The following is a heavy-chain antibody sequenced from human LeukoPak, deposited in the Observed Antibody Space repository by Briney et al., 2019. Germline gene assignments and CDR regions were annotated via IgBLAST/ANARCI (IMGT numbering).Heavy chain of an antibody. CDR2: ISSNSGHI. Sequence: PGGSLRLSCAASGFTFSDHWMSWVRQAPGRGLEWVSTISSNSGHIYYADSVRGRFAISRDNAKNSLYLQMNSLRAEDTAVYYCARDWGPPDYWGQGTLVTVSS. CDR1: GFTFSDHW. D-gene: IGHD3-16*01. J-gene: IGHJ4*02. CDR3: ARDWGPPDY. V-gene: IGHV3-21*01.